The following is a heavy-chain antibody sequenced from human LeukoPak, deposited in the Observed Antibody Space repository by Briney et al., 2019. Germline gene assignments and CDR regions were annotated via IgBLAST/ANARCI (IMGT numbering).Heavy chain of an antibody. J-gene: IGHJ4*02. Sequence: GGSLRLSCGASGFTFSSHAMTWVRQAPGKGLEWVSAISISGDTTYYADAVKGRFTISRDNSKNTVYLQMNSLRTEDTAVYYCANEIRPNDYWGQGTLVTVSS. V-gene: IGHV3-23*01. CDR2: ISISGDTT. CDR1: GFTFSSHA. CDR3: ANEIRPNDY. D-gene: IGHD4-17*01.